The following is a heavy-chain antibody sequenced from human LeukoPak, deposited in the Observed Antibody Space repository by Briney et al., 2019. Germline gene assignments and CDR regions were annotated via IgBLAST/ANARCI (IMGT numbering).Heavy chain of an antibody. CDR3: ARGSATHYDFWSGYNDY. V-gene: IGHV1-8*01. J-gene: IGHJ4*02. CDR2: MNPNSGNT. CDR1: GYTFTSYD. D-gene: IGHD3-3*01. Sequence: ASVKVSCKASGYTFTSYDINWVRQATGQGLEWMGWMNPNSGNTGYAQKFQGRVTMTRNTSISTAHMELSSLRSEDTAVYYCARGSATHYDFWSGYNDYWGQGTLVTVSS.